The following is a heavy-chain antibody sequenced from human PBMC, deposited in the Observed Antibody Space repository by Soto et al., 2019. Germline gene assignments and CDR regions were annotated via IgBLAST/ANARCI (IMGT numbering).Heavy chain of an antibody. D-gene: IGHD6-6*01. CDR3: ARSSIAARNYFDY. J-gene: IGHJ4*02. CDR2: IYYSGST. CDR1: GGSISSGDYY. V-gene: IGHV4-30-4*01. Sequence: SETLSLTCTVSGGSISSGDYYWSWIRQPPGKGLEWIGYIYYSGSTYYNPSLKSRVTISVDTSKNQFSLKLSSVTAADMAVYYCARSSIAARNYFDYWGQGTLVTVSS.